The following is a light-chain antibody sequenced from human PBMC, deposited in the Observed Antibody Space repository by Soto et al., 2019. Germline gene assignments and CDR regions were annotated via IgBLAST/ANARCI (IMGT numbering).Light chain of an antibody. CDR2: SNN. J-gene: IGLJ3*02. Sequence: QSVLTQPPSASGTPGQRVTISCSGSSSNIRSNTVNWYQQLPGTAPKLLIYSNNQRPSGVPDRFSGSKSGTSASLAISGLQSEDEADYSCAAWDDSLNRGVFGGGTKVTVL. V-gene: IGLV1-44*01. CDR3: AAWDDSLNRGV. CDR1: SSNIRSNT.